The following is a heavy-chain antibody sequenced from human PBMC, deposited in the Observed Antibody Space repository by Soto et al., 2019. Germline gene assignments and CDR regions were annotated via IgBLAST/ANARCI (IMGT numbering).Heavy chain of an antibody. CDR3: AAGTFLGPWQY. J-gene: IGHJ4*02. D-gene: IGHD3-10*01. CDR2: VSPYSGNT. Sequence: QLQLVQSGVEVKKPGSSLKVSCQASGDTLTSYGISWVRQAPGQGLEWMGWVSPYSGNTNYSPKVQGRVTLTTDTTTSTAYMEFRSLTSDDAAVYYCAAGTFLGPWQYWGQGTLVIVAS. CDR1: GDTLTSYG. V-gene: IGHV1-18*01.